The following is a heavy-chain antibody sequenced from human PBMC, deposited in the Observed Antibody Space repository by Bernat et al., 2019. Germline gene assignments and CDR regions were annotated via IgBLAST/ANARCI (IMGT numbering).Heavy chain of an antibody. J-gene: IGHJ4*02. CDR1: GFTFSSYG. V-gene: IGHV3-33*01. D-gene: IGHD3-10*01. CDR3: ARGSGLVAIDY. Sequence: QVHLVESGGGVVQPGRSLRLSCAASGFTFSSYGMHWVRQAPGKGLEWVAVIWFDGGKKLSADSVKGRFSISRDNSKNTLYLQMNSLRAEDTAVYYCARGSGLVAIDYWGQGTLVTVSS. CDR2: IWFDGGKK.